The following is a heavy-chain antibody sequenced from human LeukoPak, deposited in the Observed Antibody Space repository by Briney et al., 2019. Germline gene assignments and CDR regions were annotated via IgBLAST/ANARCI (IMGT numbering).Heavy chain of an antibody. CDR2: IKSKTDGGTT. CDR1: GFTFSNAW. J-gene: IGHJ4*02. D-gene: IGHD3-10*01. Sequence: TGGSLRLSCAASGFTFSNAWMSWVRQAPGKGLEWVGRIKSKTDGGTTDYAAPVKGRFTISTDDSKNTLYLQMNSLKTEDTAVYYCATLWFGDLSGAYWGQGTLVTVSS. CDR3: ATLWFGDLSGAY. V-gene: IGHV3-15*01.